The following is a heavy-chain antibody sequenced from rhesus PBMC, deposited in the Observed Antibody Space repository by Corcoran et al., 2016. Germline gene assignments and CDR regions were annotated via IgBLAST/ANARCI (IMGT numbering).Heavy chain of an antibody. V-gene: IGHV4-80*01. CDR1: GASIRSYW. CDR2: INGNRGTT. J-gene: IGHJ4*01. Sequence: QVQLQESGPGLVKPSETLSLTCAVSGASIRSYWWSWIHPPPWQGLGGIVKINGNRGTTHSNPSLSSRVTSSKDASKNQCSLKLSSVTAADTAVYYCARVPPYYYSGSYYFDYGGQGVLVTVSS. CDR3: ARVPPYYYSGSYYFDY. D-gene: IGHD3-16*01.